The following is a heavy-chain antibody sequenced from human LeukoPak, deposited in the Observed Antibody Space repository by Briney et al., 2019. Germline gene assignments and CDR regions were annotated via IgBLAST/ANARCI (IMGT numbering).Heavy chain of an antibody. D-gene: IGHD3-22*01. CDR2: INSDGSST. CDR3: ARESRYSSGYSFDY. CDR1: GFTFSSYW. Sequence: GGSLRLSCAASGFTFSSYWMHWVRQAPGKGLVWVSRINSDGSSTSYADSVKGRFTISRDNAKNTLYLQMNSLGAEDTAVYYCARESRYSSGYSFDYWGQGTLVTVSS. V-gene: IGHV3-74*01. J-gene: IGHJ4*02.